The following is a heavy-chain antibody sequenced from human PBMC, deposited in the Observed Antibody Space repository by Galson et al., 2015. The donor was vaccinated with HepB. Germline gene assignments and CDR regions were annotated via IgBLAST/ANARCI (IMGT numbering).Heavy chain of an antibody. CDR2: ISGSGVNT. CDR3: AKRWFGELLSYGMDV. D-gene: IGHD3-10*01. CDR1: GFTFRSYA. Sequence: SLRLSCAASGFTFRSYAMSWVRQAPGKGLEWVSAISGSGVNTYYADSVKGRFTISRDNSKNTLSLQMNSLRAEDTAVYYCAKRWFGELLSYGMDVWGQGTTVTVSS. V-gene: IGHV3-23*01. J-gene: IGHJ6*02.